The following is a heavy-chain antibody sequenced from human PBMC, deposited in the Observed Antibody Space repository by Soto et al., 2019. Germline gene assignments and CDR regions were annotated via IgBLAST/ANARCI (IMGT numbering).Heavy chain of an antibody. Sequence: SSVKVSCKASGYTFTSYGISWVRQAPGQGLEWMGWISAYTGNTNYAQKLQGRVTMTKATSTSTANMELRSLRSEDTAVYYCARGRGLRYFYWLLPDYYCYGMDVWGQGTTVTVSS. CDR3: ARGRGLRYFYWLLPDYYCYGMDV. J-gene: IGHJ6*02. CDR2: ISAYTGNT. D-gene: IGHD3-9*01. V-gene: IGHV1-18*01. CDR1: GYTFTSYG.